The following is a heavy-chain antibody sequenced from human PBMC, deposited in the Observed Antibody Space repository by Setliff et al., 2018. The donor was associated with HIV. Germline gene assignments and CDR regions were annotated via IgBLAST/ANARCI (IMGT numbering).Heavy chain of an antibody. Sequence: SETLSLTCAVYGGSFSGYYWSWIRQTPGRGLEWIGEINHSGTTNDNPSLKSRVTMSVDTSKNQFSLKLTSVTAADTAVYYCARGAPYCNHGICHLFDYWGHGNLVTVS. CDR1: GGSFSGYY. CDR3: ARGAPYCNHGICHLFDY. CDR2: INHSGTT. V-gene: IGHV4-34*01. D-gene: IGHD2-8*01. J-gene: IGHJ4*01.